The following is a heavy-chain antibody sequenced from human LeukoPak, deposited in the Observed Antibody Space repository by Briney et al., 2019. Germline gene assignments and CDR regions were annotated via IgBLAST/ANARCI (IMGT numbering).Heavy chain of an antibody. Sequence: PGGSLRLSCAASGFTFSSYWMHWVRQAPGKGLVWVSRITSDGSITTYADFVKGRFTISRDNAKNTVYLQMNSLRAEDTAVYYCARDVLGQLGGLDYWGQGTLVTVSS. CDR2: ITSDGSIT. D-gene: IGHD6-6*01. CDR3: ARDVLGQLGGLDY. CDR1: GFTFSSYW. V-gene: IGHV3-74*01. J-gene: IGHJ4*02.